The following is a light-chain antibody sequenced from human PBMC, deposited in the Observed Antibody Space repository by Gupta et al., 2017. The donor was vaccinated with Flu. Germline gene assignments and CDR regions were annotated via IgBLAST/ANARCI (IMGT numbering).Light chain of an antibody. CDR1: HSLVYSYGNIF. CDR2: KVS. Sequence: TPPPLSVPVTLTNPVSISCRSSHSLVYSYGNIFLNWFHQRPGQSPRRLIYKVSNRDSGVPDRFSGSWSDSDFTLKISRVEAEDVGTYYCMQGMFWPRTFGQGTKLETK. V-gene: IGKV2-30*01. CDR3: MQGMFWPRT. J-gene: IGKJ1*01.